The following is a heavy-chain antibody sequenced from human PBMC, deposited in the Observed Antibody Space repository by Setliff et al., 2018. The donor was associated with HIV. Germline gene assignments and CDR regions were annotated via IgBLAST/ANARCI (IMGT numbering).Heavy chain of an antibody. CDR2: IKQDGSEK. V-gene: IGHV3-7*01. CDR1: GFTFSRYW. CDR3: ARDGGEY. J-gene: IGHJ4*02. D-gene: IGHD3-16*01. Sequence: GGSLRLSCVTSGFTFSRYWMSWVRQAPGKGLEWVANIKQDGSEKYYVDSVKGRFTISRDNAKNSLYLQMNSLRAEDTAVYYCARDGGEYWGQGTLVTVSS.